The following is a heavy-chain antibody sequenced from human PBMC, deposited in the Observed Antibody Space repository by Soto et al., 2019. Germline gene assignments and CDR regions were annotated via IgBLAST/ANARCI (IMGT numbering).Heavy chain of an antibody. J-gene: IGHJ3*02. Sequence: QLQLQESGPGLVKPSETLSLTCTVSGGSISSSSYYWGWIRQPPGKGLEWIGSIYYSGSTYYNPSLKSRVTISVDTSKNQFSLKLSSVTAADTAVYYCARHVGIGDACAFDIWGQGTMVTVSS. V-gene: IGHV4-39*01. CDR3: ARHVGIGDACAFDI. D-gene: IGHD4-17*01. CDR1: GGSISSSSYY. CDR2: IYYSGST.